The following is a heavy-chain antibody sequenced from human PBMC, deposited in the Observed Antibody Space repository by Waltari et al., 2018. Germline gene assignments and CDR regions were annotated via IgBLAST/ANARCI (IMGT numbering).Heavy chain of an antibody. CDR1: GGTITGHH. J-gene: IGHJ3*02. Sequence: QVHLQESGPGLVKPSDTLSLTCTVSGGTITGHHWGWVRQPPGLGLEWIGYMYYTGSNYYNPSLKSRVTISVDTSKNQFSLKLSSVTAADTAVYYCARRGFDIWGQGTMVTVSS. CDR3: ARRGFDI. CDR2: MYYTGSN. V-gene: IGHV4-59*08.